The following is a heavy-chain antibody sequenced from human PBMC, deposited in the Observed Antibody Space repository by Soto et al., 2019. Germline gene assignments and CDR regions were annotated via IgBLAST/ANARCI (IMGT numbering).Heavy chain of an antibody. D-gene: IGHD3-9*01. CDR3: AREQNILTGYEWFDP. J-gene: IGHJ5*02. Sequence: QVQLQESGPGLVKPAQTLSLTCTVSGGSISSGDYYWSWIRQPPGKGLEWIGYIYYSGSTYYNPSLKNRVTISVDTSKNQFSLKLSSVTAPDTAVYYCAREQNILTGYEWFDPWGQGTLVTVSS. CDR1: GGSISSGDYY. V-gene: IGHV4-30-4*01. CDR2: IYYSGST.